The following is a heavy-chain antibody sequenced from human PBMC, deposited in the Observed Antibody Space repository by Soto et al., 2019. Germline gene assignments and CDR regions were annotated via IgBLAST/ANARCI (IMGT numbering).Heavy chain of an antibody. J-gene: IGHJ4*02. Sequence: ASVKVSCKASGYTFTDYYMHWVRQAPGQGLEWMGWINPKTGGTNYVQKFRGRVTMTRDTSITTAYMELSRLRSDDTAVYYCARDVVGSDYFDSWGQGTLVTVSS. D-gene: IGHD1-26*01. CDR1: GYTFTDYY. V-gene: IGHV1-2*02. CDR2: INPKTGGT. CDR3: ARDVVGSDYFDS.